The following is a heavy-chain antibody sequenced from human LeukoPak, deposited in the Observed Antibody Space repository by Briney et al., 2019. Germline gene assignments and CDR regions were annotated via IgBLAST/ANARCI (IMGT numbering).Heavy chain of an antibody. V-gene: IGHV3-30*04. J-gene: IGHJ5*02. Sequence: PGGSLRLSCAASGFTFSSYAIHWVRQAPGKGLEWVAVISYDGSNEYYADSVKGRFTISRDNSKNTLYLQMNSLRAEDTAVFYCARALSGSYSNWFDPWGQGTLVTVSS. CDR2: ISYDGSNE. CDR1: GFTFSSYA. CDR3: ARALSGSYSNWFDP. D-gene: IGHD1-26*01.